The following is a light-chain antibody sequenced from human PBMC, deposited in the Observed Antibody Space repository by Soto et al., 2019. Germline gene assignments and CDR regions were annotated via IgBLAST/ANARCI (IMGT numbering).Light chain of an antibody. V-gene: IGLV1-44*01. Sequence: QSVLTQPPSASGTPGQRVTISCSGSSSNIGGNIVNWYQQLPGTAPKLLIFGNDQRPSWVPDRFSGSKSGTSASLAISGLQPEDEANYYCAAWDDSLNGLVFGGGTKVTVL. J-gene: IGLJ2*01. CDR1: SSNIGGNI. CDR3: AAWDDSLNGLV. CDR2: GND.